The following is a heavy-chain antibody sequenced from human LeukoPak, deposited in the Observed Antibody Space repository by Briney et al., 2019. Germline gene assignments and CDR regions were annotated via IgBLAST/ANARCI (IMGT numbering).Heavy chain of an antibody. V-gene: IGHV1-24*01. CDR1: GYTLTELS. Sequence: ASVKVSCKVSGYTLTELSMHWVRQAPGKGLEWMGGFDPEDGETIYAQKFQGRVTMTEDTSTDTAYMELSSLRSEDTAVYYCATKAPLLGLGYDAFDIWGQGTMVTVSS. J-gene: IGHJ3*02. D-gene: IGHD3/OR15-3a*01. CDR3: ATKAPLLGLGYDAFDI. CDR2: FDPEDGET.